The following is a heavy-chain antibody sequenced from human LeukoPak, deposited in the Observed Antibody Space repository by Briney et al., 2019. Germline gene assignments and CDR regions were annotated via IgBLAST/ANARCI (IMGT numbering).Heavy chain of an antibody. CDR1: GITLSNYA. D-gene: IGHD1-14*01. CDR3: AKAYGTVDY. V-gene: IGHV3-23*01. J-gene: IGHJ4*02. Sequence: PGGSLRLSCGVSGITLSNYAMSWVRQAPGKGLEWVAGLSGSAGGTTYADSVKGRFTISRDNSKNTLYLQMNSLRAEDTAVYYCAKAYGTVDYWGQGTLVTVSS. CDR2: LSGSAGGT.